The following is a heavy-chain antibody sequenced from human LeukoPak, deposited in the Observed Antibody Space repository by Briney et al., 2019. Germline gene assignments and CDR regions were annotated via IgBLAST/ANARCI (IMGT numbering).Heavy chain of an antibody. V-gene: IGHV3-48*01. CDR3: ARGSIVGATWYAFDI. J-gene: IGHJ3*02. D-gene: IGHD1-26*01. CDR2: ISSSSSTI. CDR1: GFTFSSYS. Sequence: HPGGSLRLSCAASGFTFSSYSMTWVRQAPGKGLEWVSYISSSSSTIYYAESVKGRFTISRDNAKNSLYLQMNSLRAEDTAVYYCARGSIVGATWYAFDIWGQGTMVTVSS.